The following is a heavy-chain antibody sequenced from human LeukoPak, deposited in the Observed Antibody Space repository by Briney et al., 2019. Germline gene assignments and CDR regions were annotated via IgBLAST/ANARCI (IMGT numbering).Heavy chain of an antibody. J-gene: IGHJ3*02. D-gene: IGHD3-3*01. V-gene: IGHV3-48*02. CDR1: GFTFSSYS. CDR3: VRDRDLAFDI. Sequence: HSGGSLRLSCAASGFTFSSYSMNWARQDPGKGREWISYIGVGSTFISYADSVKGRFTISRDNAKDSLYLQMNSLRDEDTAVYDCVRDRDLAFDIWGQGAMVTVSS. CDR2: IGVGSTFI.